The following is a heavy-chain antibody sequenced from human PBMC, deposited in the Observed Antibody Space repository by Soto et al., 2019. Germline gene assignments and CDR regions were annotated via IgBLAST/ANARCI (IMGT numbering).Heavy chain of an antibody. CDR3: AKGGRQWLVTSDFNY. V-gene: IGHV3-30*02. CDR1: GFTFSSYG. CDR2: IWYDGRNT. Sequence: GGSLRLSCAASGFTFSSYGMHWVRQAPGKGQEWVAVIWYDGRNTHYADSVKGRFTISRDSSKNTVSLEMTSLRAEDTAVYYCAKGGRQWLVTSDFNYWGQGALVTVSS. D-gene: IGHD6-19*01. J-gene: IGHJ4*02.